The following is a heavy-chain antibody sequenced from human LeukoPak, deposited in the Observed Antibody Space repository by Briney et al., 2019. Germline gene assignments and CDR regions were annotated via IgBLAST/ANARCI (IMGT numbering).Heavy chain of an antibody. D-gene: IGHD6-19*01. CDR3: ARGHLTSRIAVAGTLDY. J-gene: IGHJ4*02. CDR1: EYTFTGYN. CDR2: IITNNANSGAT. Sequence: ASVKVSCKASEYTFTGYNIHWVRQAPGRGLEWMGRIITNNANSGATSYAQKFQGRVTMTRDTSISTVYMELSSLRSEDTAVYYCARGHLTSRIAVAGTLDYWGQGTLVTVSS. V-gene: IGHV1-2*06.